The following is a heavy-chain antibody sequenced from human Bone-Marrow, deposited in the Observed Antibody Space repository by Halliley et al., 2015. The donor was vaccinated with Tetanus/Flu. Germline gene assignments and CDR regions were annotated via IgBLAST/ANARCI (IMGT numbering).Heavy chain of an antibody. CDR3: ATLGYTSGNSFDL. CDR1: GDSISGNY. V-gene: IGHV4-59*08. CDR2: IYDNGRT. Sequence: TLSLTCSVAGDSISGNYCSWIRQTPGKGLEYIGFIYDNGRTNYNPSLKSRVTISSDTSKNQFSLSLGSVSATDTAVYYCATLGYTSGNSFDLWGQGTPITVSS. J-gene: IGHJ5*02. D-gene: IGHD2-15*01.